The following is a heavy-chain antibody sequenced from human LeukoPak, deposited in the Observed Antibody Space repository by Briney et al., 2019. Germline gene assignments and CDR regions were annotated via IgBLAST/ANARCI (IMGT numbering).Heavy chain of an antibody. D-gene: IGHD6-13*01. CDR1: GGSISSYY. CDR3: ARGLRSSSWYYFDY. Sequence: SETLSLTCTVSGGSISSYYWSWIRQPAGKGLEWIGRIYTSGSTNYNPSLKSRVTMSVDTSKNQFSLKLSSVTAADTAVYYCARGLRSSSWYYFDYWGQGTLVTVSS. J-gene: IGHJ4*02. CDR2: IYTSGST. V-gene: IGHV4-4*07.